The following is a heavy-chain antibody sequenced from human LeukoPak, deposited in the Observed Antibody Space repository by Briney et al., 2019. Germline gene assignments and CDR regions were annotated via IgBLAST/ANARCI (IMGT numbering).Heavy chain of an antibody. CDR2: IYYSGST. V-gene: IGHV4-61*01. D-gene: IGHD3-16*01. J-gene: IGHJ1*01. Sequence: SETLSLTCTVSGGSVSSGSYYWSWIRQPPGKGLEWIGYIYYSGSTNYNPSLKSRVTISVDTSKNQFSLKLSSVTAADTAVYYCARVGTADWESKFQHWGQGTLVTVSS. CDR1: GGSVSSGSYY. CDR3: ARVGTADWESKFQH.